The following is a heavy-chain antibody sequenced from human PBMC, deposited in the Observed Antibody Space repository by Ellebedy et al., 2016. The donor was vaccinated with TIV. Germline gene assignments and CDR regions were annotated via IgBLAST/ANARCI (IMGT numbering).Heavy chain of an antibody. CDR2: ISSSSSTI. CDR3: AGIAGVRFDP. V-gene: IGHV3-48*01. Sequence: PGGSLRLSCAASGFTFSSYSMNWVRQAPGKGLEWVSYISSSSSTIYYADSVKGRFTISRDNAKNSLYLQMNSLRAEDTAVYYCAGIAGVRFDPWGQGTLVTVSS. J-gene: IGHJ5*02. CDR1: GFTFSSYS. D-gene: IGHD3-10*01.